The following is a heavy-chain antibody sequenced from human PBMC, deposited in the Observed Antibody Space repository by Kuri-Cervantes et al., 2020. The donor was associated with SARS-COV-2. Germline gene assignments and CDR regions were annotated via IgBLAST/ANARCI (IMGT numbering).Heavy chain of an antibody. V-gene: IGHV3-23*01. CDR1: GFTFSSHA. J-gene: IGHJ4*02. CDR2: ISGSGGST. CDR3: AKGTRSSGYYCGLDF. D-gene: IGHD3-22*01. Sequence: GESLKISCAASGFTFSSHAMIWVRQAPGKGLEWVSTISGSGGSTYYADSVKGRFTISRDDSKNTLYLQMNSLRADDTAVYYCAKGTRSSGYYCGLDFWGQGTLVTVSS.